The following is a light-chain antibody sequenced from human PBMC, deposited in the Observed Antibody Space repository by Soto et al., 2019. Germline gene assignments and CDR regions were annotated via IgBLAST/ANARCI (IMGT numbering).Light chain of an antibody. CDR2: ENN. CDR3: GSWDSGLCVGV. CDR1: HSDIGSKY. Sequence: QSVLTQPPSVSAAPGQKVTISCSGRHSDIGSKYVSWYQQVPGTAPKLLTYENNRRPAGVPDRFSGSKSGTSATLGITGLQTGDEADYYCGSWDSGLCVGVFGGGTKLTVL. J-gene: IGLJ3*02. V-gene: IGLV1-51*01.